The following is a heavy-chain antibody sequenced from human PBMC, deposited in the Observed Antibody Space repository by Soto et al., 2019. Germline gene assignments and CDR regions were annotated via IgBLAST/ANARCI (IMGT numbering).Heavy chain of an antibody. D-gene: IGHD2-21*02. CDR2: ISYDGSNK. Sequence: GGSLRLSCAASGFTFSSYAMHWVRQAPGKGLEWVAVISYDGSNKYYTDSVKGRFTISRDNSKNTLYLQMNSLRAEDTAVYYCARDEGVVVTKAAFDIWGQGTMVTVSS. V-gene: IGHV3-30-3*01. J-gene: IGHJ3*02. CDR3: ARDEGVVVTKAAFDI. CDR1: GFTFSSYA.